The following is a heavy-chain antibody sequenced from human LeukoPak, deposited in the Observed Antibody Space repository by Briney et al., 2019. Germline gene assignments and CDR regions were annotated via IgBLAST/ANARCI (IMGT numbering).Heavy chain of an antibody. CDR3: ARDGYCSGGSCYSFPNWFDP. CDR2: ISAYNGNT. J-gene: IGHJ5*02. Sequence: SVQVSCQASGYTFTSYGISWVRQAPGQGLEWMGWISAYNGNTNYAQKLQGRVTMTTDTSTSTAYMELRSLRSDDTAVYYCARDGYCSGGSCYSFPNWFDPWGQGTLVTVSS. CDR1: GYTFTSYG. V-gene: IGHV1-18*01. D-gene: IGHD2-15*01.